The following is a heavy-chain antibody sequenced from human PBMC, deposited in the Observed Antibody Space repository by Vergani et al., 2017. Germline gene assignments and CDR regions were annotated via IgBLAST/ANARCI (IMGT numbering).Heavy chain of an antibody. CDR2: ISSSSSYI. V-gene: IGHV3-21*01. CDR1: GFTFSSQA. Sequence: EVQLLESGGGLVQPGGSLRLSCAASGFTFSSQAMSWVRQAPGEGLEWVSTISSSSSYIYYADSVKGRFTISRDNAKNSLYLQMNSLRAEDTAVYYCARGEGLPSQLVMAGDWGQGTLVTVSS. CDR3: ARGEGLPSQLVMAGD. D-gene: IGHD6-6*01. J-gene: IGHJ4*02.